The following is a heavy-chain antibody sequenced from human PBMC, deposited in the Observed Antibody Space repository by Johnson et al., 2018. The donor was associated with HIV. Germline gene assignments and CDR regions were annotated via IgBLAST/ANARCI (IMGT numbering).Heavy chain of an antibody. Sequence: VQLVESGGGLVQPGGSLRLSCAASGFTFGSYVMSWVRQAPGKGLEWVSAISGSGASTYYADSLKGRCTISRDNSKNTLYLQMNRLRAEDTALYYCAKTMAQGEYAFDVWGQGTLVTVSS. CDR1: GFTFGSYV. CDR3: AKTMAQGEYAFDV. CDR2: ISGSGAST. J-gene: IGHJ3*01. D-gene: IGHD3-10*01. V-gene: IGHV3-23*04.